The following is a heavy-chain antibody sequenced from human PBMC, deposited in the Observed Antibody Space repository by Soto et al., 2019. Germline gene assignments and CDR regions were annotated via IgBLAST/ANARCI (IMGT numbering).Heavy chain of an antibody. CDR2: IYYSGST. CDR3: ARRGAAAGAGGYYYYMDV. CDR1: GGSISSYY. V-gene: IGHV4-59*08. D-gene: IGHD6-13*01. Sequence: SETLSLTCTVSGGSISSYYWSWIRQPPGKGLEWIGYIYYSGSTNYNPSLKSRVTISVDTSKNQFSLKLSSVTAADTAVYYCARRGAAAGAGGYYYYMDVWGKGTTVTVSS. J-gene: IGHJ6*03.